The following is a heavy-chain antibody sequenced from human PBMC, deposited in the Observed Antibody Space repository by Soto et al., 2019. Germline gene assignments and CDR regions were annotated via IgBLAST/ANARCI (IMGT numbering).Heavy chain of an antibody. CDR3: LNLGSTDAVPYYSMDV. J-gene: IGHJ6*02. CDR1: GFTFNTYA. Sequence: GGSLRLPCLVPGFTFNTYAMGWVRQAPGKGLEWFSDVTGIGSETYYVDSVKGRFTIYRANSKNTPYLQMQSLIAEGSALYYHLNLGSTDAVPYYSMDVWGQGTTVTVSS. D-gene: IGHD3-22*01. V-gene: IGHV3-23*01. CDR2: VTGIGSET.